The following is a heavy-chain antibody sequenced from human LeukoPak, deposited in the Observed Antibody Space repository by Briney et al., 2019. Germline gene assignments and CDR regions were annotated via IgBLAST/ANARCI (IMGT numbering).Heavy chain of an antibody. CDR3: ARGTLSFDL. J-gene: IGHJ2*01. V-gene: IGHV4-61*02. CDR1: GGSISSGSYY. Sequence: PSQTLSLTCTVSGGSISSGSYYWSWIRQPAGKGLEWIGRIYTSGSTNYNPSLKSRVTISVDTSKNQFSLKLSSVTAADTAVYYCARGTLSFDLWGRGTLVTVSS. CDR2: IYTSGST. D-gene: IGHD1-1*01.